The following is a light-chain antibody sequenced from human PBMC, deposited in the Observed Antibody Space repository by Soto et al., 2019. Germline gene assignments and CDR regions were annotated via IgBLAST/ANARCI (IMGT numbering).Light chain of an antibody. V-gene: IGLV1-44*01. CDR3: AAWDDSLNGFYV. CDR2: SNS. Sequence: QSVLIQPPSASGTPGQRVTISCSGSNSNIGSNTANWYQQLPGTAPKLLIHSNSQRPSGVPDRFSGSKSGTSASLAISGLQSEDEADYYCAAWDDSLNGFYVFGTGTKSPS. CDR1: NSNIGSNT. J-gene: IGLJ1*01.